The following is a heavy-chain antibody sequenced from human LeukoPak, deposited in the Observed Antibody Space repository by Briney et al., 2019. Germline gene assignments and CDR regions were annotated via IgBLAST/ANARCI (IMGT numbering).Heavy chain of an antibody. CDR3: ARSGGTTIKDYYYGMDV. CDR1: GGSFSGYY. Sequence: SETLSLTCAVYGGSFSGYYWSWIRQPPGKGLEWIGEINHSGSTNYNPSLKSRVTISVDTSKNQFSLKLSSVTAADTAVYYCARSGGTTIKDYYYGMDVWGQGTTVTVSS. J-gene: IGHJ6*02. V-gene: IGHV4-34*01. D-gene: IGHD5-24*01. CDR2: INHSGST.